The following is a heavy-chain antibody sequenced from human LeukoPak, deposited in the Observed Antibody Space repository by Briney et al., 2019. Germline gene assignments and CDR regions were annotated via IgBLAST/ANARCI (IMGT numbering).Heavy chain of an antibody. CDR2: IYYSGST. D-gene: IGHD3-10*01. CDR1: GGSISGGDYY. Sequence: PSQTLSLTCTVSGGSISGGDYYWSWIRQPPGKGLEWIGYIYYSGSTYYNPSLKSRVTISVDTSKNQFSLKLSSVTAADTAVYYCAGAIGSGSYDPTFDYWGQGTLVTVSS. V-gene: IGHV4-30-4*01. CDR3: AGAIGSGSYDPTFDY. J-gene: IGHJ4*02.